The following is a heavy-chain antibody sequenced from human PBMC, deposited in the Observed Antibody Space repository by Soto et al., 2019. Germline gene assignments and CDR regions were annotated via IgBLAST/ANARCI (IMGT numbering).Heavy chain of an antibody. J-gene: IGHJ6*02. CDR2: IWYDGSNK. D-gene: IGHD1-1*01. Sequence: QVQLVEPGGGVVQPGRSLRLSCAASGFTFSSYGMHWVRQAPGKGLAWVAVIWYDGSNKYYADSVKGRFTISRDNSKNTLYLQMNSLRAEDTAVYYCARVGTWAARMDVWGQGTTVTVSS. CDR3: ARVGTWAARMDV. CDR1: GFTFSSYG. V-gene: IGHV3-33*01.